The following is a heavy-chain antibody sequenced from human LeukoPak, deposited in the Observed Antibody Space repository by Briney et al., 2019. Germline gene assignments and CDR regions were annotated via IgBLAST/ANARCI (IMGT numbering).Heavy chain of an antibody. J-gene: IGHJ4*02. CDR1: GYTFTSYY. Sequence: GASVKVSCKASGYTFTSYYMHWVRQAPGQGLEWMGIINPSGGSTSYAQKFQGRVTMTRDTSTSTVYMELSSLRSEDTAVYYCARDSTLSRGVVSGYSIYWGQGTLVTVSS. CDR2: INPSGGST. D-gene: IGHD3-3*01. CDR3: ARDSTLSRGVVSGYSIY. V-gene: IGHV1-46*01.